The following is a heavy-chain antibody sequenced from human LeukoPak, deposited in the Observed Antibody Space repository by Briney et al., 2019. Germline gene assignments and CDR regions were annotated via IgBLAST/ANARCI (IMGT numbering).Heavy chain of an antibody. J-gene: IGHJ4*02. V-gene: IGHV4-61*01. D-gene: IGHD6-19*01. CDR2: IYYSGST. CDR3: AREGVGGAVAGTFDY. Sequence: SETLSLTCAVSGYSISSGYYWAWIRQPPGKGLEWIGYIYYSGSTNYNPSLKSRVTISVDTSKNQFSLKLSSVTAADTAVYYCAREGVGGAVAGTFDYWGQGTLVTVSS. CDR1: GYSISSGYY.